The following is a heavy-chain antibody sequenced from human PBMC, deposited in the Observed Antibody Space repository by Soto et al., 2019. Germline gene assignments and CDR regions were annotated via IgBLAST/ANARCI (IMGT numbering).Heavy chain of an antibody. Sequence: GGSLRLSCTASGCTFGDYAMILFRKAPGKGLEWVGFIRSKAYGGTTEYAASVKGRFTISRDDSKSIAYLQMNSLKTEDTAVYYCTRSPGDYYGSGSYSYGMDVWGHGTTVTVSS. J-gene: IGHJ6*02. CDR2: IRSKAYGGTT. CDR3: TRSPGDYYGSGSYSYGMDV. CDR1: GCTFGDYA. D-gene: IGHD3-10*01. V-gene: IGHV3-49*03.